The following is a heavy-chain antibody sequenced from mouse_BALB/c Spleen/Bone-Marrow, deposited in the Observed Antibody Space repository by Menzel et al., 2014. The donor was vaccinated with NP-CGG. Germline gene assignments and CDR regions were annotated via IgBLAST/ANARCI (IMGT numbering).Heavy chain of an antibody. CDR1: GFTFSDFY. V-gene: IGHV7-1*02. CDR2: SRDKANDYTT. Sequence: EVKVVDSGGDLVQPGGSLRLSCATSGFTFSDFYLEWVRQPPGKRLEWIGASRDKANDYTTEYSASVKGRFIVSRDTSQSILYLQMNALRAEDTAIYYCARGTVNYFDYWGQGTTLTVSS. D-gene: IGHD1-1*01. J-gene: IGHJ2*01. CDR3: ARGTVNYFDY.